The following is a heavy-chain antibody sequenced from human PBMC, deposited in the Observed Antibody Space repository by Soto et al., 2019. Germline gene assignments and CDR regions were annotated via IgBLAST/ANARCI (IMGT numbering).Heavy chain of an antibody. CDR3: ARDNLYGSGRDYGMDV. CDR1: GGSISSGGYS. Sequence: PSETLSLTCAVSGGSISSGGYSWSWIRQPPGKGLEWIGYIYHSGSTYYNPSLKSRVTISVDRSKNQFSLKLSSVTAADTAVYYCARDNLYGSGRDYGMDVWGQGTKVTGSS. CDR2: IYHSGST. J-gene: IGHJ6*02. V-gene: IGHV4-30-2*01. D-gene: IGHD3-10*01.